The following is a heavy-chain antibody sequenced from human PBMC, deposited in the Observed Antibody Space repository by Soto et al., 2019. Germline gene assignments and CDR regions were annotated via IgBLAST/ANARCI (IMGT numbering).Heavy chain of an antibody. CDR2: IWYDGSNK. V-gene: IGHV3-33*01. J-gene: IGHJ4*02. CDR3: ARVLYYDSGSYYNGLYFDY. Sequence: PGGSLRLSCAASGFTFSSYGMHWVRQAPGKGLEWVTVIWYDGSNKYYADSVKGRFTISRDNSKNTLYLQMNSLRAEDTAVYFCARVLYYDSGSYYNGLYFDYWGQGTLVTVSS. CDR1: GFTFSSYG. D-gene: IGHD3-10*01.